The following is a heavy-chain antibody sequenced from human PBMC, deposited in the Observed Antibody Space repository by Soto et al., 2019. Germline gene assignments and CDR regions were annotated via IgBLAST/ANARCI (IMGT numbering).Heavy chain of an antibody. CDR1: GGTVSNYT. J-gene: IGHJ4*02. V-gene: IGHV1-69*02. Sequence: QVQLVQSGAEVKKPGSSVKVSCKASGGTVSNYTISWVRQAPGQGLEWMGRIIPILGIANYAQKFQGRVTITADKSTSTVYMELSSLRSEDTAVYYCASNYGGNSYWGQGTLVTVSS. CDR3: ASNYGGNSY. CDR2: IIPILGIA. D-gene: IGHD4-17*01.